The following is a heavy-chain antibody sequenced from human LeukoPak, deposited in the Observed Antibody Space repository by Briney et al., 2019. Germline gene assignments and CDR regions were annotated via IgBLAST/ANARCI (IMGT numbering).Heavy chain of an antibody. D-gene: IGHD3-22*01. Sequence: GASVKVSCKASGYTFTSYDINWVRQATGQGLEWMGWMNPNSGNTGYAQKFQGRVTMTRNTSISTAYMELSSLRSDDTAVYYCARVYFDSSEYFDYWGQGTLVTVSS. V-gene: IGHV1-8*01. CDR2: MNPNSGNT. J-gene: IGHJ4*02. CDR1: GYTFTSYD. CDR3: ARVYFDSSEYFDY.